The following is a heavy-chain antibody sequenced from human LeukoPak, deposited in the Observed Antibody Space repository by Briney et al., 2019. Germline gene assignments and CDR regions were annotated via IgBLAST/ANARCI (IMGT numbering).Heavy chain of an antibody. CDR2: INPNSGGT. D-gene: IGHD3-22*01. J-gene: IGHJ4*02. V-gene: IGHV1-2*02. CDR1: GYTFTGYY. Sequence: ASVKVSCKASGYTFTGYYMHWVRQAPGQGLEWMGWINPNSGGTNYAQKFQGRVTMTRDTSISTAYMELSSLRSEDTAVYYCARGGYYDSSGYDYWGQGTLVTVSS. CDR3: ARGGYYDSSGYDY.